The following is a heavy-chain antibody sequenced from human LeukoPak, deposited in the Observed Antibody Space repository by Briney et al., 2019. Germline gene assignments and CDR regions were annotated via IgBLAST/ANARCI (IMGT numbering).Heavy chain of an antibody. J-gene: IGHJ5*02. Sequence: ASVKVSCEASGYTFTNYGISWVRQAPGQGLEWMGWISTYNGNTYYAQNLQGRVTMTTDTSTSTAYMELRSLRSDDTATYYCARDNVLRNPWGQGTLVTVSS. CDR3: ARDNVLRNP. CDR1: GYTFTNYG. D-gene: IGHD3-16*01. CDR2: ISTYNGNT. V-gene: IGHV1-18*01.